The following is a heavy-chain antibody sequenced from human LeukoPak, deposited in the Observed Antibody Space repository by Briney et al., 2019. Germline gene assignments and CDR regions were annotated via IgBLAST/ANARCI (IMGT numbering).Heavy chain of an antibody. V-gene: IGHV1-46*01. Sequence: ASVKDSCMSSGYTFTSYYIDSVRQAPGQGLEWMGVVNLSGGSTRYAQKFQGRVTMTGDPSTRTVYMELSSLTSDDTVVYYCARGTTDDYWGQGTPVTVSS. CDR3: ARGTTDDY. J-gene: IGHJ4*02. CDR2: VNLSGGST. CDR1: GYTFTSYY. D-gene: IGHD1-1*01.